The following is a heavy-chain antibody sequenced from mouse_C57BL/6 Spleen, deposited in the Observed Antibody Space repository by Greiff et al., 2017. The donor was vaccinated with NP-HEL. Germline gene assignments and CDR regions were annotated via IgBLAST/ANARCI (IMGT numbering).Heavy chain of an antibody. D-gene: IGHD2-1*01. CDR1: GFTFSDYY. J-gene: IGHJ2*01. CDR2: INYDGSST. Sequence: EVMLVESEGGLVQPGSSMKLSCTASGFTFSDYYMAWVRQVPEKGLEWVANINYDGSSTYYLDSLKSRFIISRDNAKNILYLQMSSLKSEDTATYYCARVTTYYYFDYWGQGTTLTVSS. CDR3: ARVTTYYYFDY. V-gene: IGHV5-16*01.